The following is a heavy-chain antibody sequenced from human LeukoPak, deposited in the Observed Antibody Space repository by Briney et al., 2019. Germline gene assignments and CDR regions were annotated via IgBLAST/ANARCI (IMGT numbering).Heavy chain of an antibody. Sequence: PSETLSLTCTVSGGSISNYFWTWIRQPPGKGLEWLGYIYYSGSTNYNPSLKSRVTISLDTSKNHFSLKLGSVTAADTAVYYCARYSAAAGRYYFDYWGQGTLVTVSS. J-gene: IGHJ4*02. D-gene: IGHD6-13*01. V-gene: IGHV4-59*01. CDR3: ARYSAAAGRYYFDY. CDR2: IYYSGST. CDR1: GGSISNYF.